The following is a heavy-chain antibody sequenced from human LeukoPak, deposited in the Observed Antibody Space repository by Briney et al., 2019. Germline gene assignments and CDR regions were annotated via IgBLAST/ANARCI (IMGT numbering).Heavy chain of an antibody. D-gene: IGHD2-15*01. CDR3: ARVYCSGGSCELFFDY. J-gene: IGHJ4*02. CDR1: GGSISNYY. V-gene: IGHV4-59*08. CDR2: IIYSGST. Sequence: SETLSLTCTVSGGSISNYYWSWIRQPPGKGLEWIGYIIYSGSTKYNPSLKSRVTVSVDTSKNQFSLKLSSVTAADTAVYYCARVYCSGGSCELFFDYWGQGTLVTVSS.